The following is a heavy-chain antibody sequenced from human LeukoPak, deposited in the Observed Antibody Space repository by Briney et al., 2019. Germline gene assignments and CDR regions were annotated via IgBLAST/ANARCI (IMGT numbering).Heavy chain of an antibody. V-gene: IGHV5-51*01. CDR2: IYPGDSDT. CDR1: GYSFTDSW. D-gene: IGHD1-14*01. J-gene: IGHJ6*03. Sequence: GESLKISCQASGYSFTDSWIGWVRHTPAKGLEWMGIIYPGDSDTAYSPSFQGQVTISADRSINTAYLQWSSLKPSDTGVYYCGSHVCGRTACHWPYYFMDVWGIGSTVIVSS. CDR3: GSHVCGRTACHWPYYFMDV.